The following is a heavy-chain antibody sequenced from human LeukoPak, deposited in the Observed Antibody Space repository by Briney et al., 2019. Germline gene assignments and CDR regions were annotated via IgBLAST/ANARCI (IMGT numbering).Heavy chain of an antibody. CDR2: IYHSGNP. CDR1: GYSISSGYY. Sequence: PSETLSLTCAVSGYSISSGYYWGWIRQPPGKGLEWIGGIYHSGNPYYNPSLKSRVTISVDTSKNQFSLRLTSVTAADTAVYYCARHPLAYYEGTGYAGTHFDCWGQGTLVTVPS. J-gene: IGHJ4*02. CDR3: ARHPLAYYEGTGYAGTHFDC. V-gene: IGHV4-38-2*01. D-gene: IGHD3-22*01.